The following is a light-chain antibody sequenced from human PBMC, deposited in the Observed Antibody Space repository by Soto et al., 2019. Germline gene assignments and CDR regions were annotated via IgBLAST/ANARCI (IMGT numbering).Light chain of an antibody. V-gene: IGKV3-20*01. Sequence: EIMLTQSPATLSLSPGERATLSCRASQYINTRLAWYQHRPGQAPRLLIYQTSIRAAGIPARFSASGSGTDFTLTISDVQPEDFAVYYCHQYGSSPHTFGQGTRLEIK. J-gene: IGKJ5*01. CDR1: QYINTR. CDR3: HQYGSSPHT. CDR2: QTS.